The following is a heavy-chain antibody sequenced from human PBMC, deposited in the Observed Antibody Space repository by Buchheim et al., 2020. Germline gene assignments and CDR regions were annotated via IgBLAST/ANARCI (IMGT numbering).Heavy chain of an antibody. D-gene: IGHD3-22*01. CDR2: ISSSGTNI. CDR1: GFTFSGFT. CDR3: ARGPHFDTNGYAIQFDY. Sequence: EVQLVESGGGLVKPGGSLRLSCAASGFTFSGFTMNWVRQAPGKGLEWVSFISSSGTNIYYVDSVKGRFTISRDNAKNSLYLQMNSLRAEDTAVYYCARGPHFDTNGYAIQFDYWGQGTL. V-gene: IGHV3-21*02. J-gene: IGHJ4*02.